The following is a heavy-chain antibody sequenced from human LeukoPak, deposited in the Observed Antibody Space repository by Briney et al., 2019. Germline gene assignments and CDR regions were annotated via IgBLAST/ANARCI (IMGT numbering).Heavy chain of an antibody. D-gene: IGHD6-13*01. J-gene: IGHJ4*02. CDR2: MNPNSVNT. Sequence: ASVKVSCKASGYTFTSYDINWVRPATGQGLEWMGWMNPNSVNTGYAQQCQGRVTMTRKTSISTAYMELSSLRSEDTAVYYCARAEQQRRNYYFDYWGQGTLVTVSS. CDR1: GYTFTSYD. CDR3: ARAEQQRRNYYFDY. V-gene: IGHV1-8*01.